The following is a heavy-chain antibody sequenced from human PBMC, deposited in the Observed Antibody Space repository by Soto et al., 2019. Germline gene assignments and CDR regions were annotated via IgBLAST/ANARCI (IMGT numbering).Heavy chain of an antibody. J-gene: IGHJ4*02. CDR2: ISGSGGSA. CDR3: AKDRFPRQWQRYYFDY. CDR1: GFTFRSYA. V-gene: IGHV3-23*01. D-gene: IGHD6-19*01. Sequence: GGSLRLSCLASGFTFRSYAMTWVRQGPGRGLEWVSAISGSGGSAFSADSVKGRFTISRDNSKNTLFLQMNSLRAEDTAVYYCAKDRFPRQWQRYYFDYWGQGTLVTVSS.